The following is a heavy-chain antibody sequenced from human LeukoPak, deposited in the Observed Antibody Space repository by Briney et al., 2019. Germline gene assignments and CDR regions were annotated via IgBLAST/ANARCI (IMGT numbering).Heavy chain of an antibody. Sequence: PSETLSLTCAVSGYSISSGYYWGWIRQPPGKGLEWIGSIYHSGSTYYNPSLKSRVTISVDTSKNQFSLKLSSVTAADTAVYYCARLLERYYMDVWGKGTTVTVSS. V-gene: IGHV4-38-2*01. CDR2: IYHSGST. CDR1: GYSISSGYY. J-gene: IGHJ6*03. CDR3: ARLLERYYMDV. D-gene: IGHD3-3*01.